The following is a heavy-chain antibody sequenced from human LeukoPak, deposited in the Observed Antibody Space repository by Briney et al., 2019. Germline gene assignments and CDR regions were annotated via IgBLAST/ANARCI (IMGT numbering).Heavy chain of an antibody. J-gene: IGHJ5*02. CDR1: GGSFSGYY. CDR3: ARAGYFWFDP. Sequence: SETLSLTCAVYGGSFSGYYWSWIRQPPGKGLEWIGEISHSGSTNYNPSLKSRVTISVDTSKNQFSLKLSSVTAADTAVYYYARAGYFWFDPWGQGTLVTVSS. CDR2: ISHSGST. V-gene: IGHV4-34*01. D-gene: IGHD3-9*01.